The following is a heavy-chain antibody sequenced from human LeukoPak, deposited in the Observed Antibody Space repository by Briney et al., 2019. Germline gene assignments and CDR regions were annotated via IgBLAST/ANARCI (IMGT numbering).Heavy chain of an antibody. D-gene: IGHD2-21*01. CDR3: ARQANCGGDCYSFDP. V-gene: IGHV4-38-2*01. Sequence: SETLSLTCAVSGHSISSYYHWGWIRQPPGKGLEWIGSISHSGSTYYNPSLKSRVTISVDTSKNLFSLKLSSVTASDTAVYYCARQANCGGDCYSFDPWGQGTLVTVSS. CDR1: GHSISSYYH. CDR2: ISHSGST. J-gene: IGHJ5*02.